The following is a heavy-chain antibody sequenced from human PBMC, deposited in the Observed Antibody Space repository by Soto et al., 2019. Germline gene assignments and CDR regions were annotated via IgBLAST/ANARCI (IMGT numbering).Heavy chain of an antibody. CDR1: GGTFSSYA. J-gene: IGHJ6*02. V-gene: IGHV1-69*01. CDR2: IIPIFGTA. Sequence: QVQLVQSGAEVKKPRSSVKVSCKASGGTFSSYAISWVRQAPGQGLEWMGGIIPIFGTANYAQKFQGRVTITADESTSTAYMELSSLRSEDTAVYYCARVIAAAGRYYYYYGMDVWGQGTTVTVSS. CDR3: ARVIAAAGRYYYYYGMDV. D-gene: IGHD6-13*01.